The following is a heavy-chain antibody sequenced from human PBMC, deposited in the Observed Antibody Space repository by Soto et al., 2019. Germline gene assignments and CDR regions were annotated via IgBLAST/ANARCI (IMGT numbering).Heavy chain of an antibody. CDR3: ARVSAARGGDY. CDR2: ISSSSSYI. CDR1: GVTFSSYS. V-gene: IGHV3-21*01. D-gene: IGHD6-6*01. J-gene: IGHJ4*02. Sequence: TGGSLRLSCAASGVTFSSYSMNWVRQAPGKGLEWVSSISSSSSYIYYADSVKGRFTISRDNAKNSLYLQMNSLRAEDTAVYYCARVSAARGGDYWGQGTLVTVSS.